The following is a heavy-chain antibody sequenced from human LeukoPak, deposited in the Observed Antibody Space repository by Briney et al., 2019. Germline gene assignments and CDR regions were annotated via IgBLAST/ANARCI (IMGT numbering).Heavy chain of an antibody. D-gene: IGHD2-2*01. CDR1: GFTFSDSY. CDR2: ISSSGTTI. J-gene: IGHJ4*02. V-gene: IGHV3-11*04. Sequence: KPGGSLRLSCAVSGFTFSDSYMTWIRQAPGKGLEWVSYISSSGTTIYYADSVKGRFTISRDNAKNSLYLQMNSLRAEDTAVYYCARFAGSSTSSYPDYWGQGTLVTVSS. CDR3: ARFAGSSTSSYPDY.